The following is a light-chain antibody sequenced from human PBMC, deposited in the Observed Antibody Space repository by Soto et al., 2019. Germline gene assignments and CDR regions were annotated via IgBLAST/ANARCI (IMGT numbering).Light chain of an antibody. CDR1: SSDVGGYNY. Sequence: QSALTQPRSVSGSPGPSVTISCTGTSSDVGGYNYVSWYQQHPGKAPKLMIYDVSQRPSGVPDRCSGSKSGNTASLTISGLQAEDEADYYCCSYAGSHFLFGGGTKLTVL. CDR2: DVS. J-gene: IGLJ2*01. V-gene: IGLV2-11*01. CDR3: CSYAGSHFL.